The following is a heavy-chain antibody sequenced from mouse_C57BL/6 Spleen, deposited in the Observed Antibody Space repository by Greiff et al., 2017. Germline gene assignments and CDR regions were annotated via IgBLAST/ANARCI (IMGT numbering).Heavy chain of an antibody. D-gene: IGHD2-2*01. J-gene: IGHJ2*01. CDR1: GYTFTSYW. CDR3: TMVTTKGYYFDY. CDR2: IDPNSGGT. Sequence: VQLQQSGAELVKPGASVKLSCKASGYTFTSYWMHWVKQRPGRGLEWIGRIDPNSGGTKYNEKFKSKATLTVDKPSSTAYMQLSSLTSEDSAVYYCTMVTTKGYYFDYWGQGTTLTVSS. V-gene: IGHV1-72*01.